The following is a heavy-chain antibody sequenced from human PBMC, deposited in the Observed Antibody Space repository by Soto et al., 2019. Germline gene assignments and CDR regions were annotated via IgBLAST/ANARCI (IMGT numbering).Heavy chain of an antibody. J-gene: IGHJ4*02. CDR2: ISYDGSNK. CDR1: GFTFSSSG. D-gene: IGHD2-15*01. Sequence: QVQVVESGGGVVQPGRSLRLSCAASGFTFSSSGMHWVRQAPGKGLEWAAAISYDGSNKYYADSVKGRFTISRDNSKNAQYLQMNSLRAEDTAVYYCAKDRARRVAAFDYCGQGPLVTVSS. CDR3: AKDRARRVAAFDY. V-gene: IGHV3-30*18.